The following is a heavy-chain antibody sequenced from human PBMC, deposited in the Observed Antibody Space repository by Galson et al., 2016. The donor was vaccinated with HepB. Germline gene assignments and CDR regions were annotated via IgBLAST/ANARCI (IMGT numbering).Heavy chain of an antibody. CDR3: AREQVPPAWESYYYSYYYGLDV. CDR2: INQDGSEK. D-gene: IGHD2-2*01. CDR1: GFTFNSYW. J-gene: IGHJ6*02. V-gene: IGHV3-7*03. Sequence: SLRLSCAVSGFTFNSYWMSWVRQAPGKGLEWVANINQDGSEKYYVDFVKGRFTISRDKAKNSLYLQMNSLRAEETAVYYCAREQVPPAWESYYYSYYYGLDVWGQGTTVTVSS.